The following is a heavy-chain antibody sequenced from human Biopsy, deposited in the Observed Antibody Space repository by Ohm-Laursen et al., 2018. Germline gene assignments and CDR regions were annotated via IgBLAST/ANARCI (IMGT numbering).Heavy chain of an antibody. CDR3: ARLGSGDYFPTFFDF. Sequence: SQTLSLTCTVSGVSINGGRYYWNRIRPHPGKGLEWIGNIFYSANTYYNPSLKSRVTILVDTSKNQFSLKLSSVTAADTAVYYCARLGSGDYFPTFFDFWGQGALVTVSS. CDR2: IFYSANT. CDR1: GVSINGGRYY. V-gene: IGHV4-31*03. J-gene: IGHJ4*02. D-gene: IGHD5-12*01.